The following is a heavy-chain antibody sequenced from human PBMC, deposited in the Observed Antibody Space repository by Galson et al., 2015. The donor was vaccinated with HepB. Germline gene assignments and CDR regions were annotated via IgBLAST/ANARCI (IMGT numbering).Heavy chain of an antibody. CDR1: GFTFSSYG. CDR3: ARGFPQGSSWDPFDY. CDR2: IWYDGSNK. V-gene: IGHV3-33*01. D-gene: IGHD6-13*01. J-gene: IGHJ4*02. Sequence: SLRLSCAASGFTFSSYGMHWVRQAPGKGLEWVAVIWYDGSNKYYADSVKGRFTISRDNSKNTLYLQMNSLRAEDTAVYYCARGFPQGSSWDPFDYWGQGTLVTVSS.